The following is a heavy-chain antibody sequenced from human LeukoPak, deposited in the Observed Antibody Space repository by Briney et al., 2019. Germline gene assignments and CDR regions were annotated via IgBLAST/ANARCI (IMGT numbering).Heavy chain of an antibody. V-gene: IGHV1-69*05. CDR1: GGTFSSYA. D-gene: IGHD3-22*01. J-gene: IGHJ5*02. Sequence: ALVKVSCKASGGTFSSYAISWLRQAPAQGLEWMGRIIPIFGTANYAQKFQGRVTITTDESTSTAYMELSSLRSEDTAVYYCARYYYDSSGYYYPNWFDPWGQGTLVTVSS. CDR2: IIPIFGTA. CDR3: ARYYYDSSGYYYPNWFDP.